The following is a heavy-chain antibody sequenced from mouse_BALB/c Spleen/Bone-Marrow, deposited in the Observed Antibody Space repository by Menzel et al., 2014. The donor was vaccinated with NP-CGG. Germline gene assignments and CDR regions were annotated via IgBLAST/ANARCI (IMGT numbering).Heavy chain of an antibody. CDR2: INPDSSTI. D-gene: IGHD1-1*01. CDR1: GFDFSRYR. V-gene: IGHV4-1*02. CDR3: ARLNYYGNLFV. J-gene: IGHJ1*01. Sequence: EVQVVESGGGLVQPGGSLKLSCAASGFDFSRYRMSWVRQVPGKGLEWIGEINPDSSTINYTPSLKDKFIISRDNPKNTLYLKMSRLRSDDTALYYCARLNYYGNLFVWGAGTTVTISS.